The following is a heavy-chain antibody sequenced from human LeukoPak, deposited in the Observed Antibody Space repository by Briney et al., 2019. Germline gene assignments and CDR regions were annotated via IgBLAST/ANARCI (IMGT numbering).Heavy chain of an antibody. J-gene: IGHJ3*02. CDR3: ARTLVVINDAFDI. D-gene: IGHD3-22*01. CDR2: INPNSGGT. Sequence: GASVKVSCKASGYTFTGYYMRWVRQAPGQGLEWMGWINPNSGGTNYAQKFQGRVTMTRDTSISTAYMELSRLRSDDTAVYYCARTLVVINDAFDIWGQGTMVTVSS. V-gene: IGHV1-2*02. CDR1: GYTFTGYY.